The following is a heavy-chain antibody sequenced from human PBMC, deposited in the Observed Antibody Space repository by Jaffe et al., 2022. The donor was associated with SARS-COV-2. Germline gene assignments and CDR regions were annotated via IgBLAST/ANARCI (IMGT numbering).Heavy chain of an antibody. V-gene: IGHV3-7*04. J-gene: IGHJ4*02. Sequence: EVQLVESGGGLVQPGGSLRLSCVASGFTFRSYWMSWVRQAPGKGLEWVANIKEDGSSTFYVDSVKGRFIISRDNAKKSLYLQMDSLRVEDTAVYYCSRAEDYWGQGTLVTVSS. CDR1: GFTFRSYW. CDR3: SRAEDY. CDR2: IKEDGSST.